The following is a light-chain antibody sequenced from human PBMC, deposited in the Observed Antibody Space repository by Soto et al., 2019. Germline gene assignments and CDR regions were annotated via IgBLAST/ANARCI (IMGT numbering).Light chain of an antibody. CDR2: KAP. J-gene: IGKJ1*01. Sequence: DIQMTQSPSSRSGSVRDTVIITCGPSKTISSWLAWSQKKTGKATTLLIYKAPNLKSGVPLRFSGSGSGTEFHITLRRLQPDDFATYYCQHYTSSSEASGPGPKVDIK. CDR1: KTISSW. V-gene: IGKV1-5*03. CDR3: QHYTSSSEA.